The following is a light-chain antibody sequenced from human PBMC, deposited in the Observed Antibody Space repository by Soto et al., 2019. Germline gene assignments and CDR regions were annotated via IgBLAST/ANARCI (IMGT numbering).Light chain of an antibody. Sequence: EIVLTQSPATLSVSPGERATLSCRASQSVSRNLAWYQQKPGQAPRLLIYYASNRAAGIPARFSGSGSGTEYTLTISSLQSEDFAVYYCQQYNTWPSLTFGQGTRLEIK. CDR2: YAS. CDR3: QQYNTWPSLT. CDR1: QSVSRN. J-gene: IGKJ5*01. V-gene: IGKV3-15*01.